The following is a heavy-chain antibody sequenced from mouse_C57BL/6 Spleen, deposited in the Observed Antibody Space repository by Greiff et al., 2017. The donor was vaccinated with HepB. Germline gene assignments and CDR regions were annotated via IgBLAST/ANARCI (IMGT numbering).Heavy chain of an antibody. Sequence: QVQLQQSGAELARPGASVKLSCKASGYTFTSYGISWVKQRTGQGLEWIGEIYPRSGNTYYNEKFKGKATLTADKSSSTAYMELRSLTSEDSAVYVCARERELTGTEGFDYWGQGTTLTVSS. D-gene: IGHD4-1*01. V-gene: IGHV1-81*01. CDR3: ARERELTGTEGFDY. CDR1: GYTFTSYG. CDR2: IYPRSGNT. J-gene: IGHJ2*01.